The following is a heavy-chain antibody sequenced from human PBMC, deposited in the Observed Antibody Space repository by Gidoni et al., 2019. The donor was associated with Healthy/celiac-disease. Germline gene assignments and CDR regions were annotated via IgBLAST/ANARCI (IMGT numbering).Heavy chain of an antibody. Sequence: EVQLVQSGAEVKKPGESLRISCKGSGYSFTSYWISWVRQMPGKGLEWMGRIDPSDSYTNYSPSFQGHVTISADKSISTAYLQWSSLKASDTAMYYCARQNRITGTIVWFDPWGQGTLVTVSS. V-gene: IGHV5-10-1*01. CDR2: IDPSDSYT. CDR1: GYSFTSYW. D-gene: IGHD1-7*01. J-gene: IGHJ5*02. CDR3: ARQNRITGTIVWFDP.